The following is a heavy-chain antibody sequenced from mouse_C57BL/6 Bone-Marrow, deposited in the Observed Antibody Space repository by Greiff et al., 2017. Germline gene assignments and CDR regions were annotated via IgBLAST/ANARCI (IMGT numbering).Heavy chain of an antibody. CDR1: GYTFTSYW. V-gene: IGHV1-64*01. J-gene: IGHJ1*03. D-gene: IGHD1-1*01. Sequence: QVQLQQPGAELVKPGASVKLSCKASGYTFTSYWMHWVKQRPGQGLEWIGMIHPNSGSTNYNEKFKSKATLTVDKSSSTAYMQLSSLTSEDSAVYYCVLITTVVSKTAYWYFDVWGTGTTVAVTA. CDR2: IHPNSGST. CDR3: VLITTVVSKTAYWYFDV.